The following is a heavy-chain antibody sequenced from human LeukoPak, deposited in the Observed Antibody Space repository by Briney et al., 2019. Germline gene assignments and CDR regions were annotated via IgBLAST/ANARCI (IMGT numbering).Heavy chain of an antibody. Sequence: GGSLRLSCAASGFTVSSNYMSWVRQAPGKGLEWVSVIYSGGSTYYADSVKGRFTISRDNSKNTLYLQMNSLRAEDTAVYYRARLAAAGTPLDYWGQGTLVTVSS. D-gene: IGHD6-13*01. J-gene: IGHJ4*02. CDR2: IYSGGST. CDR1: GFTVSSNY. CDR3: ARLAAAGTPLDY. V-gene: IGHV3-66*02.